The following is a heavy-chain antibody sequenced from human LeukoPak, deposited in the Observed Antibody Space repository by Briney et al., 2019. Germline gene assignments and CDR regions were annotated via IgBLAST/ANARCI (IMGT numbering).Heavy chain of an antibody. J-gene: IGHJ4*02. Sequence: SEILSLTCTVSGGSINNYYWSWVRQPPGAGLEWLAYIYYTGSTNYNPSLKTRHTISVDTSKNQFSLRLNSVTAADTAVYYCARFSQYYDSPTHYLDYWGQGILMTVSS. CDR3: ARFSQYYDSPTHYLDY. D-gene: IGHD3-16*01. V-gene: IGHV4-59*08. CDR1: GGSINNYY. CDR2: IYYTGST.